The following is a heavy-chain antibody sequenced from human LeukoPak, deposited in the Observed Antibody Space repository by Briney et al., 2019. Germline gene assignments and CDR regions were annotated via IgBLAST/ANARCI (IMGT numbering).Heavy chain of an antibody. CDR2: ISGSGGST. D-gene: IGHD2-2*01. J-gene: IGHJ6*02. CDR3: AKDHEDIVVVLAAPPAYYYYGMDV. Sequence: PGGSLRLSCAASGFTFSSYAMSWVRQAPGKGLEWVSAISGSGGSTYYADSVKGRFTISRDNSKNTLYLQMNSLRAEDTAVYYCAKDHEDIVVVLAAPPAYYYYGMDVWGQGTTVTVSS. V-gene: IGHV3-23*01. CDR1: GFTFSSYA.